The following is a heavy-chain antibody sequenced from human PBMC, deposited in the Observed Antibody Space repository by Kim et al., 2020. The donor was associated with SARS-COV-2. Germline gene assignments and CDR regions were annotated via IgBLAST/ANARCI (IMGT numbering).Heavy chain of an antibody. CDR2: IYYSGST. CDR1: GGSISSSSYY. Sequence: SETLSLTCTVSGGSISSSSYYWGWIRQPPGKGLEWIGNIYYSGSTYYNPSLKSRVTISVDTSKNQFSLKLSSVTAADTAVYYCARTSDSSGWYRKSNWFDPWGQGTLVTVSS. V-gene: IGHV4-39*01. J-gene: IGHJ5*02. D-gene: IGHD6-19*01. CDR3: ARTSDSSGWYRKSNWFDP.